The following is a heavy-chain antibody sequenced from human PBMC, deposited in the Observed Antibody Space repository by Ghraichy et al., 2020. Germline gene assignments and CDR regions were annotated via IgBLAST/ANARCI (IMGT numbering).Heavy chain of an antibody. J-gene: IGHJ6*02. D-gene: IGHD3-3*01. Sequence: ALVKVSCKTSGYTFTGYYMHWVRQAPGQGLEWMGWMNPNSGGTNFAQKFQGRVTMTRDTSISTAYMELSRLRSDDTAVYYCARGGALGYYYYGLDVWGLGTTVTVSS. CDR3: ARGGALGYYYYGLDV. CDR1: GYTFTGYY. V-gene: IGHV1-2*02. CDR2: MNPNSGGT.